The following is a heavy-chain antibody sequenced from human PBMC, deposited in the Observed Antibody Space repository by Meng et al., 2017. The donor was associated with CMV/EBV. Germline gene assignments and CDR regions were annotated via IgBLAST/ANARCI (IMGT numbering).Heavy chain of an antibody. V-gene: IGHV3-30*04. CDR3: AREYSSGWRRYYYYSMDV. Sequence: GESLKISCAASGFTFSSYAMHWVRQAPGKGLEWVAVISYDGSNKYYADSVKGRFTISRDNSKNTLYLQMNSLRAEDTAVYYCAREYSSGWRRYYYYSMDVWGQGTTVTVSS. CDR2: ISYDGSNK. J-gene: IGHJ6*02. CDR1: GFTFSSYA. D-gene: IGHD6-19*01.